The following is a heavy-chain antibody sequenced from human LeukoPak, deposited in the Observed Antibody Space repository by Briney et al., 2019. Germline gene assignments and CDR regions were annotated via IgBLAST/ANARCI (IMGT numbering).Heavy chain of an antibody. D-gene: IGHD3-22*01. CDR3: ARGYYYDSSGYYFKKAYYFDY. J-gene: IGHJ4*02. Sequence: PSETLSLTCAVYGGSFSGYYWSWIRQPPGKGLEWIGEINHSGSTNYNPSLKSRVTISVDTSKNQFSLKLSSVTAADTAVYYCARGYYYDSSGYYFKKAYYFDYWGQGTLVTVSS. CDR2: INHSGST. V-gene: IGHV4-34*01. CDR1: GGSFSGYY.